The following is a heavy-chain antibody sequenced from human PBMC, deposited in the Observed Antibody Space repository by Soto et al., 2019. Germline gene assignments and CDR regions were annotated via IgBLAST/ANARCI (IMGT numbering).Heavy chain of an antibody. D-gene: IGHD6-19*01. CDR3: ARERYNSDWYDY. V-gene: IGHV1-18*01. J-gene: IGHJ4*02. CDR2: ISPYNGNT. Sequence: QVQLVQSGAEVKKPGASVKVSCKASGYSFSTYGISWVRQARGQGLEWMGWISPYNGNTNYAQSLQGRLTVTTDTSTSTAYMELTSLTSGDTALYYCARERYNSDWYDYWGQGTLVTVSS. CDR1: GYSFSTYG.